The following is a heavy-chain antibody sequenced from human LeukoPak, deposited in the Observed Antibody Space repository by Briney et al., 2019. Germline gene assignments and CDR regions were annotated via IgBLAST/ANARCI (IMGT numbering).Heavy chain of an antibody. CDR3: ARGVLYCSSSSCTPDWFDP. CDR2: INHSGST. CDR1: GGSFSGYY. Sequence: SETLSLTCAVYGGSFSGYYWSWIRQPPGKGLEWIGEINHSGSTNYNPSLKSRVTISVDTSKNQFSLKLTSVTAADTAVYYCARGVLYCSSSSCTPDWFDPWGQGTLVTVSS. J-gene: IGHJ5*02. D-gene: IGHD2-2*01. V-gene: IGHV4-34*01.